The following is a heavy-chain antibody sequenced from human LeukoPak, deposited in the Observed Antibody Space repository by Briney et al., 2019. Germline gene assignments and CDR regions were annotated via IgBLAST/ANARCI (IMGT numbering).Heavy chain of an antibody. J-gene: IGHJ6*02. Sequence: GGSLRLSCAASGFTFSSYSMNWVRQAPGKGLEWVSAISGSGGSTYYADSVKGRFTISRDNSKNTLYLQMNSLRAEDTAVYYCAKAGVVPAATAHYYYYGMDVWGQGTTVTVSS. D-gene: IGHD2-2*01. CDR1: GFTFSSYS. CDR2: ISGSGGST. V-gene: IGHV3-23*01. CDR3: AKAGVVPAATAHYYYYGMDV.